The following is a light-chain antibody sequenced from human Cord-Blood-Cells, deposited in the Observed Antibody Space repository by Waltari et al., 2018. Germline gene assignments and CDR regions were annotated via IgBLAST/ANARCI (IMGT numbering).Light chain of an antibody. CDR1: QSVSSY. V-gene: IGKV3-11*01. CDR3: QQRSNWPLIT. CDR2: DAS. Sequence: EIVLTQSPATLSLYPGERATLHCSARQSVSSYLAWYQQKPGQAPRLLIYDASNRATGIPARFSGSGSGTDFTLTISSLEPEDFAVYYCQQRSNWPLITFGQGTRLEIK. J-gene: IGKJ5*01.